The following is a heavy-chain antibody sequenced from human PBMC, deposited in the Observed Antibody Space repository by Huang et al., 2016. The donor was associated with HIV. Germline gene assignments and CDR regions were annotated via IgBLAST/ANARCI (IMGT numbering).Heavy chain of an antibody. Sequence: QVQLVESGAELKKPGASVRVSCTVSGYTVSELSLHWVRQAPEKGLEWVGGFDPERGETIYAQRLQGRVTMTEDTSTDTAYMELSSLRPEDTAVYYCATSTPDVGAGVLRSAFDIWGQGTMVTVSS. CDR3: ATSTPDVGAGVLRSAFDI. V-gene: IGHV1-24*01. CDR2: FDPERGET. J-gene: IGHJ3*02. CDR1: GYTVSELS. D-gene: IGHD2-15*01.